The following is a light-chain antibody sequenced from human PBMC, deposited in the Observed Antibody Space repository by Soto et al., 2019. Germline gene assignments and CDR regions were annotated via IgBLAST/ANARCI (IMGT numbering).Light chain of an antibody. J-gene: IGLJ2*01. Sequence: QSALTQPPSASGSPGQSVTISCTGTSSDVGGYNYVSWYQQHPGKAPKLMIYEVTKRPSGVPDRFSGSKSGNTASLTVSGLRAEDEAHYYCSSYAGSNNLFGGGTKLTVL. CDR2: EVT. CDR3: SSYAGSNNL. V-gene: IGLV2-8*01. CDR1: SSDVGGYNY.